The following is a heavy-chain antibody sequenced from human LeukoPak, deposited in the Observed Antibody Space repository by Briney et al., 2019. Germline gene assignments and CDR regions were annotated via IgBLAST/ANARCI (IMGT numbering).Heavy chain of an antibody. CDR3: ARHPHRNGWSDS. V-gene: IGHV4-39*01. J-gene: IGHJ5*01. CDR2: IYYSGGT. CDR1: GGCISSSSYY. D-gene: IGHD2-21*01. Sequence: SETLSLTCTVSGGCISSSSYYGGWIRQPPGKGLEWIGSIYYSGGTYYNPSLKSRITISVDTSKNQFSLKLTSVTAADTAVYYCARHPHRNGWSDSWGQGTLVTVSS.